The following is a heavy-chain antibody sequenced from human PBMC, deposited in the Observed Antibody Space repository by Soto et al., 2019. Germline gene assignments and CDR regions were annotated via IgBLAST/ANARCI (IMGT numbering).Heavy chain of an antibody. D-gene: IGHD2-8*01. CDR3: ARSAQYCTNGVCYLGYFDY. V-gene: IGHV4-31*03. CDR2: IFYSGSF. Sequence: SETLSLTCTVSGGSISSGTSYWSWIRQRPGKGLEWIGYIFYSGSFYYTPSLRGRVMILADTSKNQFTLRLSSVTAADTAVYYCARSAQYCTNGVCYLGYFDYWGQGTLVTVSS. J-gene: IGHJ4*02. CDR1: GGSISSGTSY.